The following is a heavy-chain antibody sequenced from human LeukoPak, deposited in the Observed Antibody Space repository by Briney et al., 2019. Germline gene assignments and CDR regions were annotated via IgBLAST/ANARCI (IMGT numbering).Heavy chain of an antibody. CDR1: GFTFSSYA. D-gene: IGHD1-26*01. CDR3: ARYSGSYSDPIYYYYMDV. CDR2: ISYDGSNK. Sequence: GGSLRLSCAASGFTFSSYAMHWVRQAPGKGLEWVAVISYDGSNKYYADSVKGRFTISRDNAKNSLYLQMNSLRAEDTAVYYCARYSGSYSDPIYYYYMDVWGKGTTVTVSS. V-gene: IGHV3-30-3*01. J-gene: IGHJ6*03.